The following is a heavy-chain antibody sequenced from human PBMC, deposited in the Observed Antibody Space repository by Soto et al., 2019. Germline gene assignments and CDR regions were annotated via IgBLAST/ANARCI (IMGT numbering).Heavy chain of an antibody. J-gene: IGHJ3*01. V-gene: IGHV3-9*01. CDR3: AKGRTRPLQLGSFGDNAFDV. CDR1: EFTFEDYA. CDR2: ISWNSGTL. Sequence: GGSLRLSCAASEFTFEDYAMHWVRQAPGKGLEWVSGISWNSGTLVYADSVKGRVTISRDNAKNSLFLQMNSLRAEDTALYFCAKGRTRPLQLGSFGDNAFDVWGQGTMVTVSS. D-gene: IGHD1-1*01.